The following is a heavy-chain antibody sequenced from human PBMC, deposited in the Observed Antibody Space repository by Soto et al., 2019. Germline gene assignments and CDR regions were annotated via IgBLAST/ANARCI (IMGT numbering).Heavy chain of an antibody. CDR1: GYTFTSYD. CDR2: MNPNSGNT. J-gene: IGHJ6*02. CDR3: ARRGYSSSWYYYYYYGMDV. D-gene: IGHD6-13*01. V-gene: IGHV1-8*01. Sequence: QVQLVQSGAEVKKPGASVKVSCKASGYTFTSYDINWVRQATGQGLEWMGWMNPNSGNTGYAQKFQGRVTMTRNSSMSTAYMELSSLRCEDTAVYYCARRGYSSSWYYYYYYGMDVWGQGTTVTVSS.